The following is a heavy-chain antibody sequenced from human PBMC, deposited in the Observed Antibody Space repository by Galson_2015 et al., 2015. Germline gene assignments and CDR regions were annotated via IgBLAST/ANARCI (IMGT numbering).Heavy chain of an antibody. Sequence: QSGAEVKKPGESLKISCKGSGYSFTSYWIGWARQMPGKGLEWMGIIYPGDSDTRYSPSFQGQVTISADKSISTAYLQWSSLKASDTAMYYCARWGKRGAYSSSQNGEFYYYGMDVWGQGTTVTVSS. CDR1: GYSFTSYW. CDR2: IYPGDSDT. V-gene: IGHV5-51*01. CDR3: ARWGKRGAYSSSQNGEFYYYGMDV. D-gene: IGHD6-13*01. J-gene: IGHJ6*02.